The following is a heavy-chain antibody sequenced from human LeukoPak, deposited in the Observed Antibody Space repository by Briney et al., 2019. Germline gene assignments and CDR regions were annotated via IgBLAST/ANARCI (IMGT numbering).Heavy chain of an antibody. CDR3: ARKGRGIAVGWFDP. D-gene: IGHD6-19*01. Sequence: SETLSLTCAVYGGSFSGYYWSWIRQPPGKGLEWIGEINHSGSTNYNPSLKSRVTISVDTSKNQFSLKLSSVTAADTAVYYCARKGRGIAVGWFDPWGQGTLVTVSS. CDR1: GGSFSGYY. CDR2: INHSGST. J-gene: IGHJ5*02. V-gene: IGHV4-34*01.